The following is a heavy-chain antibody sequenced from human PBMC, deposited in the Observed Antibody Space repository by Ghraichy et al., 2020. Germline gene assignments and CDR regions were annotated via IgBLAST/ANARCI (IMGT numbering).Heavy chain of an antibody. D-gene: IGHD3-9*01. CDR3: AREGFWDDILTGYGPGDY. CDR2: ISAYNGNT. V-gene: IGHV1-18*01. CDR1: GYTFTSYG. J-gene: IGHJ4*02. Sequence: ASVKVSCKASGYTFTSYGISWVRQAPGQGLEWMGWISAYNGNTNYAQKLQGRVTMTTDTSTSTAYMELRSLRSDDTAVYYCAREGFWDDILTGYGPGDYWGQGTLVTVSS.